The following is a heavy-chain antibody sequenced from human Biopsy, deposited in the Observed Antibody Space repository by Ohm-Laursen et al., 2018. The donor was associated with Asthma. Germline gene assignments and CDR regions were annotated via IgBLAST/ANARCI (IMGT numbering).Heavy chain of an antibody. CDR1: EFPFSSYA. CDR2: ISGNGDNT. Sequence: SLRLSCTASEFPFSSYAMNWVRQAPGKGLEWVSSISGNGDNTHCSDSVQGRFIISRDNSKNTLYLQMNSLRAEDTAVYYCARDEAVVVPAAIPGNWFDPWGQGTLVTVSS. J-gene: IGHJ5*02. CDR3: ARDEAVVVPAAIPGNWFDP. D-gene: IGHD2-2*01. V-gene: IGHV3-23*01.